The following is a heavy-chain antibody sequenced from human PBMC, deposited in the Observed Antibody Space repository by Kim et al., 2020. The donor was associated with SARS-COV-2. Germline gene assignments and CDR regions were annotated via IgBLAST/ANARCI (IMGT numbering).Heavy chain of an antibody. J-gene: IGHJ3*02. CDR3: VRDRGGGAFDI. CDR2: ITKNSATI. V-gene: IGHV3-48*02. D-gene: IGHD3-16*01. Sequence: GGSLRLSCATSGFTFSAYDMNWVRQPPGKGLEWLSFITKNSATIYYADSVKGRFTISRDNAKNSLYLQMNSLRDEETAVYYCVRDRGGGAFDIWGQGTMVTVSS. CDR1: GFTFSAYD.